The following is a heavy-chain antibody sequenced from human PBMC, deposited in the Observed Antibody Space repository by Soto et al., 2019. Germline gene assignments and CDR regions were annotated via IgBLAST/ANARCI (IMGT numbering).Heavy chain of an antibody. J-gene: IGHJ4*02. CDR3: ARVAPWGGGSCHRTRTCDY. Sequence: GASVKVSCKASGGTFSSYTISWVRHAPGQGLEWMGRIIPILGIANYAQKFQGRVTITADKSTSTAHMELSSLRSEDTAVYYCARVAPWGGGSCHRTRTCDYWGQGALVTVSS. V-gene: IGHV1-69*02. D-gene: IGHD2-15*01. CDR2: IIPILGIA. CDR1: GGTFSSYT.